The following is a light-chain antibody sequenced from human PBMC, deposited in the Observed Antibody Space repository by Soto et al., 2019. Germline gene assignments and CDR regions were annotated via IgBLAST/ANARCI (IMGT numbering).Light chain of an antibody. CDR1: QSVNNY. J-gene: IGKJ1*01. V-gene: IGKV3D-15*01. Sequence: EIVLTQSPGTLSFSPGERATVSCRASQSVNNYLAWYQQKPGQAPRLLIYDASNRATGIPPRFSGSGSGTEFTLTISSLQSEDFAVYYCQQYNDWPPWTFGQGTKVDIK. CDR3: QQYNDWPPWT. CDR2: DAS.